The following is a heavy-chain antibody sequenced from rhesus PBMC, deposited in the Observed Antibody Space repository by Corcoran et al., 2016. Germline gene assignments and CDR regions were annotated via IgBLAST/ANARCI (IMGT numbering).Heavy chain of an antibody. CDR2: INGSSTST. J-gene: IGHJ3*01. D-gene: IGHD5-12*01. CDR3: AKPRGYSYSFAFDF. V-gene: IGHV4S10*01. Sequence: QVQLQESGPGVVKPSETLSLTCAVSGGSISDSYRWSWIRQPPGKGLEWIGYINGSSTSTNYNPSLKSRSTISKDTSKNQFSLKLSSVTAADTAVYYCAKPRGYSYSFAFDFWGQGLRVTVSS. CDR1: GGSISDSYR.